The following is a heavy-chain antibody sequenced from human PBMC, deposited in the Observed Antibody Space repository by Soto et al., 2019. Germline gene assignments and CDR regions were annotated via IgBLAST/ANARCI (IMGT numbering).Heavy chain of an antibody. V-gene: IGHV3-30*09. D-gene: IGHD2-15*01. CDR2: ISYDGSKE. CDR1: PFTFRSYS. Sequence: QEQMVQSGGGVVQPGRSLRLSCAASPFTFRSYSMHWVRQAPGKGLEWVTSISYDGSKESYADSVKGRFAVSRDNSKNTLYLQMNSPRPEDTAVYYWARYCNGGACYSASLDYWGQGTQVTVSS. CDR3: ARYCNGGACYSASLDY. J-gene: IGHJ4*02.